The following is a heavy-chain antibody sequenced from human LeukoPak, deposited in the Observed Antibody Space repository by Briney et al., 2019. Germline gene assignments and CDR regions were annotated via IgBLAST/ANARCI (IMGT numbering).Heavy chain of an antibody. CDR1: GFTFNNYA. CDR2: ISGFADNT. CDR3: AKDLSFRGYSAFDS. J-gene: IGHJ5*01. V-gene: IGHV3-23*01. D-gene: IGHD5-12*01. Sequence: GGSLRLSCAASGFTFNNYAMSWVRQAPGKGLEWFSAISGFADNTYYADSVKGRFTISRDNSKNTLYLQMNSLRAEDTALYYCAKDLSFRGYSAFDSCGQGTLVTVSS.